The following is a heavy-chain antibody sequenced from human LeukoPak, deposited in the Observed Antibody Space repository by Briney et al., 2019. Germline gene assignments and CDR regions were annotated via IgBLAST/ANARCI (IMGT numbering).Heavy chain of an antibody. CDR2: ISGNVGST. D-gene: IGHD3-10*01. Sequence: GGSLRLSCAASGFTFSSYAMSWVRQAPGKGLEWVSTISGNVGSTYHADSVKGRFTISRDNSKNTLYLQMNSLRAEDTAVYYCAKDPYYYGSGSYCDYWGQGTLVTVSS. CDR1: GFTFSSYA. J-gene: IGHJ4*02. CDR3: AKDPYYYGSGSYCDY. V-gene: IGHV3-23*01.